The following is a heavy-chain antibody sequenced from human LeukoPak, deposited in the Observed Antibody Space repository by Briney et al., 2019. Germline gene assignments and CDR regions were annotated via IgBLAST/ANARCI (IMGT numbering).Heavy chain of an antibody. CDR3: ARESLGDYGWFDP. J-gene: IGHJ5*02. V-gene: IGHV4-30-2*01. CDR1: GGSISSGGYS. D-gene: IGHD4-17*01. Sequence: SETLSLTCAVSGGSISSGGYSWSWIRQPPGKGLEWIGYIYHSGSTYYNPSLKSRVTISVDRSKNQFSLKLSSVTAADTAVYYCARESLGDYGWFDPWGQGTLVTISS. CDR2: IYHSGST.